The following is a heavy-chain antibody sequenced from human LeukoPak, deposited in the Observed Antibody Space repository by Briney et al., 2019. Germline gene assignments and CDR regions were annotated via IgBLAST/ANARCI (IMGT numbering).Heavy chain of an antibody. CDR1: GFTFSSYA. J-gene: IGHJ4*02. Sequence: GGSLRLSCAASGFTFSSYAMHWVRQAPGKGLEWVAVISYDGSNKYYADSVKGRFTISRDNSKNTPYLQMNSLRAEDTAVYYCAREGPRGNSQFDYWGQGTLVTVSS. V-gene: IGHV3-30-3*01. CDR2: ISYDGSNK. CDR3: AREGPRGNSQFDY. D-gene: IGHD2/OR15-2a*01.